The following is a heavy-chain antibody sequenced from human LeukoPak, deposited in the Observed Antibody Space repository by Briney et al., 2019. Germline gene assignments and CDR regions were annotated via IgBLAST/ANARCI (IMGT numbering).Heavy chain of an antibody. CDR3: ARRLWGYSSGLYYFDY. V-gene: IGHV4-39*01. CDR1: GGSISSSSYY. J-gene: IGHJ4*02. CDR2: IYYSGST. D-gene: IGHD6-19*01. Sequence: KPSETLSLTCTVSGGSISSSSYYWGWIRQPPGKGLGWIGSIYYSGSTYYNPSLKSRVTISVDTSKNQFSLKLSSVTAADTAVYYCARRLWGYSSGLYYFDYWGQGTLVTVSS.